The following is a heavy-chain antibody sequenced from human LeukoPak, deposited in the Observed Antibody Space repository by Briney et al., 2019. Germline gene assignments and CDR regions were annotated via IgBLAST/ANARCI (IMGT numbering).Heavy chain of an antibody. D-gene: IGHD3-22*01. Sequence: GGSLRLSCAASGFTFSSYAMHWVRQAPGKGLEWVAVISYDGSNKYYADSVKGRFTISRDNSKNTPYLQMNSLRAEDTAVYYCASAMIPLAFDIWGQGTMVSVSS. J-gene: IGHJ3*02. CDR2: ISYDGSNK. CDR3: ASAMIPLAFDI. CDR1: GFTFSSYA. V-gene: IGHV3-30-3*01.